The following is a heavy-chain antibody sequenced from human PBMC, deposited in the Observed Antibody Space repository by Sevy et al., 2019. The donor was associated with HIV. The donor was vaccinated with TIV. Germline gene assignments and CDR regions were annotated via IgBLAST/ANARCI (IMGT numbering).Heavy chain of an antibody. J-gene: IGHJ4*02. CDR1: GYIFSGYV. D-gene: IGHD2-2*01. Sequence: GSLRLSCAASGYIFSGYVMSWVRQAPGKGLEWISHISASGGSTYYADSVKGRFTISRDNFKKTLDLQMNSLRAEDTAVYYCAKCSSTSCYDYWGQGTLVTVSS. V-gene: IGHV3-23*01. CDR3: AKCSSTSCYDY. CDR2: ISASGGST.